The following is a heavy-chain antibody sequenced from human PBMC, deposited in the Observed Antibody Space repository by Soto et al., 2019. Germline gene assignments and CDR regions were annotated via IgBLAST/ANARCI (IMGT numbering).Heavy chain of an antibody. J-gene: IGHJ4*02. Sequence: EVQLLESGGGLVQPGGSLRLSCTASGFTFSSYVMSWVRQAPGKGLEWVSAISGSGGSTYYADSVKGRFTISRDNSKNTLYLQMNSLRAEDTAVYYCAKCSAAGLVVYYFDYWGQGTLVTVSS. V-gene: IGHV3-23*01. CDR2: ISGSGGST. CDR1: GFTFSSYV. CDR3: AKCSAAGLVVYYFDY. D-gene: IGHD6-13*01.